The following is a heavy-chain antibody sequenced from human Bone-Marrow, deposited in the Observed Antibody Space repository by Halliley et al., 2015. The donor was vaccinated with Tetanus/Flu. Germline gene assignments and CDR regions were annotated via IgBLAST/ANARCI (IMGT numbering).Heavy chain of an antibody. V-gene: IGHV4-34*01. CDR3: ARGLDGSQWFGELLSETCYGMDG. Sequence: GLVKPSKTLSLTCGVSGGSLSGYNWIWIRQPPGKGLEWIGEINHSGSTDYDPSLKSRVTISIDTSKNQFAFKLTSVIAADTAIYCCARGLDGSQWFGELLSETCYGMDGWGQGTTVPFSS. J-gene: IGHJ6*01. CDR2: INHSGST. D-gene: IGHD3-10*01. CDR1: GGSLSGYN.